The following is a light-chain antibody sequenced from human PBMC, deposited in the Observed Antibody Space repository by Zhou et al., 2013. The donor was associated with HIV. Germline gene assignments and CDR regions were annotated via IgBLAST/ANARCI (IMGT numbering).Light chain of an antibody. J-gene: IGKJ1*01. CDR1: QSISSY. CDR3: LQDYNYPWT. Sequence: IQMTQSPSSLSASVGDRVTITCRASQSISSYLNWYQQKPGKAPKLLIYAASSLQSGVPSRFSGSGSGTDFTLTISSLQPEDFATYYCLQDYNYPWTFGQGTKVEIK. V-gene: IGKV1-6*01. CDR2: AAS.